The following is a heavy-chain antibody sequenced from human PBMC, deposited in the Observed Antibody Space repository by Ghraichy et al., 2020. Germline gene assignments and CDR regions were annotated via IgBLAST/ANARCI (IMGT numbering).Heavy chain of an antibody. CDR2: ISSDGRDT. D-gene: IGHD2-2*02. CDR1: GFTFSGYA. V-gene: IGHV3-64*02. Sequence: GSLRLSCAASGFTFSGYAMHWVRQAPGKGLEYVSAISSDGRDTYYADSVKGRFTISRDNSKNTLFLQMGSLRAEDMAVYYCAREGRYCSRTACYMFDYWGQGTLVPVSS. J-gene: IGHJ4*02. CDR3: AREGRYCSRTACYMFDY.